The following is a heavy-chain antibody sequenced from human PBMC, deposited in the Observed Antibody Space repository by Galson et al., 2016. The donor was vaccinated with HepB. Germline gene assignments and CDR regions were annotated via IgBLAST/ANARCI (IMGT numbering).Heavy chain of an antibody. CDR1: GFTFSNSA. V-gene: IGHV3-23*01. Sequence: SLRLSCAASGFTFSNSAMTWVRQAPGKGLEWMSTLSDGGDTTYYADSVKGRFTVSRDTSKNTLYLQMKSLRVDDTALYYCAKGGLSSRWASSWGQGALVTVSS. CDR3: AKGGLSSRWASS. J-gene: IGHJ4*02. CDR2: LSDGGDTT. D-gene: IGHD6-13*01.